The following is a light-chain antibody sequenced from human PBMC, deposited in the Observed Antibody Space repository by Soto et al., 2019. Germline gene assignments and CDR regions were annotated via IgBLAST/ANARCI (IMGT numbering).Light chain of an antibody. CDR2: EVS. CDR1: RSDVGDYNF. J-gene: IGLJ2*01. Sequence: QSALTQPPSASGSPGQSVTISCTGTRSDVGDYNFVSWYQQHPGKAPKLMIYEVSKRPSGVPDRFSGSKSGNTASLTVSGLQAEDEADYYCSSYTGSNNFVVFGGGTQVTVL. CDR3: SSYTGSNNFVV. V-gene: IGLV2-8*01.